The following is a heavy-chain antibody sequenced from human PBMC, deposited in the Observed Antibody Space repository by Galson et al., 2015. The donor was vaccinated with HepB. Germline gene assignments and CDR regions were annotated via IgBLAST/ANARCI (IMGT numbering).Heavy chain of an antibody. CDR3: ARYCSSTSCPYGMDV. CDR1: GYTFTSYY. Sequence: SVKVSCKASGYTFTSYYMHWVRQAPGQGLEWMGIINPSGGSTSYAQKFQGRVTMTRDTSTSTVYMELSSLRSEDTAVYYCARYCSSTSCPYGMDVWGQGTTVTVSS. J-gene: IGHJ6*02. D-gene: IGHD2-2*01. CDR2: INPSGGST. V-gene: IGHV1-46*03.